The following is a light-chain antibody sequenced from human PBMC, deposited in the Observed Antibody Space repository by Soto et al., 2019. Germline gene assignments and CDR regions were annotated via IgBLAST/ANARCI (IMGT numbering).Light chain of an antibody. CDR3: QQYSSSPFT. CDR2: GAS. Sequence: EIVLTQSPGTLSLSPGERDTLSCRTAQSVSSSYLAWYQQKPGQAPRLLIFGASSTASGIPDRFSGSGSGTDFPLTISRLEPEDFAVYYCQQYSSSPFTFGPGTKVDIK. V-gene: IGKV3-20*01. CDR1: QSVSSSY. J-gene: IGKJ3*01.